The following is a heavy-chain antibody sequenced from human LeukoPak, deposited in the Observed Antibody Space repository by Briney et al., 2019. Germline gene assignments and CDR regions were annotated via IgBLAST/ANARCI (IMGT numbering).Heavy chain of an antibody. V-gene: IGHV3-23*01. D-gene: IGHD3-16*01. J-gene: IGHJ3*02. CDR3: AKDGGGELKDAFDI. CDR1: EFSVGSNY. Sequence: GGSLRLSCAASEFSVGSNYMTWVRQAPGKGLEWVSGISGSGGNTYYADSVKGRFTISRDNSKNTLYLQMNSLRAEDTAVYYCAKDGGGELKDAFDIWGQGTMVTVSS. CDR2: ISGSGGNT.